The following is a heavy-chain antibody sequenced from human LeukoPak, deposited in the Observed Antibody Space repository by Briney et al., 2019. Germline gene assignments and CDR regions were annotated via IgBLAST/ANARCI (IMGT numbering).Heavy chain of an antibody. CDR2: INNDGTAT. J-gene: IGHJ4*02. CDR3: ATVSEY. V-gene: IGHV3-74*01. CDR1: GFPFSSYG. Sequence: PGGSLRLSWAASGFPFSSYGMNWVRQAPGKGLVWVSGINNDGTATYYADSVKGRFTISRDNAKNTVYLQMNGLRAEDTTVYYCATVSEYWGQGTLVTVSS.